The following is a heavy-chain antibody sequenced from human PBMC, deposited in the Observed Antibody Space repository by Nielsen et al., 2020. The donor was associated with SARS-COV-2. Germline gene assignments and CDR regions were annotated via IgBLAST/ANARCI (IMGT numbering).Heavy chain of an antibody. CDR1: GFIFDDYA. V-gene: IGHV3-9*01. Sequence: GGSLRLSCAASGFIFDDYAMHWVRQGPGKGLEWVSGISWNSDSIGYADSVKGRFTISRDNAKNSLYLQMNSLRAEDTALYYCAKGQDIVATIAIDYWGQGTLVTVSS. CDR3: AKGQDIVATIAIDY. D-gene: IGHD5-12*01. CDR2: ISWNSDSI. J-gene: IGHJ4*02.